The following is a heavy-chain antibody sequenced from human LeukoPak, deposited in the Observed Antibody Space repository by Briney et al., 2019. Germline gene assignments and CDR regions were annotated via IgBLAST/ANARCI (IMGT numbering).Heavy chain of an antibody. Sequence: GASVKVSCKASGYTFTGYYMHWVRQAPGQGLEWMGWINPSGGSTSYAQKFQGRVTMTRDTSTSTVYMELSSLRSEDTAVYYCARAWFGEISWRGRSPETHFDYWGQGTLVTVSS. D-gene: IGHD3-10*01. CDR3: ARAWFGEISWRGRSPETHFDY. CDR1: GYTFTGYY. V-gene: IGHV1-46*01. J-gene: IGHJ4*02. CDR2: INPSGGST.